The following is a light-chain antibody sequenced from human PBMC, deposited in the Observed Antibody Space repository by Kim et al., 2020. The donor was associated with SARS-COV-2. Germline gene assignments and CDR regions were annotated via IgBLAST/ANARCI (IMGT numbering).Light chain of an antibody. CDR1: RTINSC. V-gene: IGKV1-39*01. CDR2: AAA. CDR3: QQTFATPYS. J-gene: IGKJ2*01. Sequence: DIQMAQSPSSLAVSVGDRVTITCRASRTINSCLNWYQLKPGKAPQLLIYAAASLESGVPSRFSGSGSGADYILTIRSLQPEDIATYVCQQTFATPYSFGQGTKLEI.